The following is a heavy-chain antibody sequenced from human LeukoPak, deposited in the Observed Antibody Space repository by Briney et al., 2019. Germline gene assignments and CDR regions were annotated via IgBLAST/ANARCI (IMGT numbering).Heavy chain of an antibody. CDR2: FSSSGSTI. CDR1: GFTFSDYY. Sequence: GGSLRLSCAASGFTFSDYYMSCIRQAPGKGLEWVSYFSSSGSTIYYADSVKGRFTLSRDNAKNSLYLQMNSLRADDTAVYYCARTQGTGYYYDSSGYPLYWGQGTLVTVSS. J-gene: IGHJ4*02. D-gene: IGHD3-22*01. V-gene: IGHV3-11*01. CDR3: ARTQGTGYYYDSSGYPLY.